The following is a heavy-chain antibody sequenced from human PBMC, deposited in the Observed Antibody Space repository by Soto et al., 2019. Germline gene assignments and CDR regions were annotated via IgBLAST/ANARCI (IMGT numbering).Heavy chain of an antibody. D-gene: IGHD1-26*01. Sequence: SVKVSCKASGLTFTSSAVQWVRQARGQRLEWIGWIVVGSGNTNYAQKFQERVTITRDMSTSTAYMELSSLRSEDTAVYYCAAVSELRNYYYYGMDVWGQGTTVTVSS. CDR1: GLTFTSSA. V-gene: IGHV1-58*01. CDR2: IVVGSGNT. J-gene: IGHJ6*02. CDR3: AAVSELRNYYYYGMDV.